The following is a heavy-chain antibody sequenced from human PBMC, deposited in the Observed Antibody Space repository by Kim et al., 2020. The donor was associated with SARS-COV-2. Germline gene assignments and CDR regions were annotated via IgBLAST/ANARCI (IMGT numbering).Heavy chain of an antibody. V-gene: IGHV3-74*01. CDR1: GFTFSSYW. J-gene: IGHJ5*02. D-gene: IGHD3-10*01. CDR3: ARAGDITMVRGVTWFDP. Sequence: GGSLRLSCAASGFTFSSYWMHWVRQAPGKGLVWVSRINSDGSRTSYADSVKGRFTISRDNAKNTLYLQMNSLRAEDTAVCYCARAGDITMVRGVTWFDPWGQGTLVTVSS. CDR2: INSDGSRT.